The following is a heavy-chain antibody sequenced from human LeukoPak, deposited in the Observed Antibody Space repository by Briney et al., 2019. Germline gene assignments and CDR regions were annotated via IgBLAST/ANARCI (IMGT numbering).Heavy chain of an antibody. Sequence: PGGSLRLSCAASGFTFSSYGMHWVRQAPGKGLEWVAVISYDGSDKYYADSVKGRFTISRDNSKDTLYLQMNSLRAEDTAVYYCAEPYDSTGYSHFDYWGQGTLVTVSS. V-gene: IGHV3-30*18. CDR3: AEPYDSTGYSHFDY. CDR1: GFTFSSYG. CDR2: ISYDGSDK. J-gene: IGHJ4*02. D-gene: IGHD3-22*01.